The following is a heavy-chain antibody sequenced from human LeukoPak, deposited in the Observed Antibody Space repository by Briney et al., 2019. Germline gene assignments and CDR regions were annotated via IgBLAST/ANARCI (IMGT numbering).Heavy chain of an antibody. CDR1: GYTFTGYY. CDR3: ARGYGSVTATSY. Sequence: ASVKFSCKASGYTFTGYYMHWVRQAPGQGLEWMGWINPNSGGTNYAQKFQGRVTMTRDTSISTAYMELSRLRSDDTAVYYCARGYGSVTATSYWGQGILVTVSS. CDR2: INPNSGGT. J-gene: IGHJ4*02. V-gene: IGHV1-2*02. D-gene: IGHD2-21*02.